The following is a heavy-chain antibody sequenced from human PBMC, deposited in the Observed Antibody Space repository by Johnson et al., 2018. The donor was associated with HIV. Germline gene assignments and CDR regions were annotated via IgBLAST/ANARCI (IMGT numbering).Heavy chain of an antibody. CDR2: ISYDGSNK. CDR1: GFTFSSYA. CDR3: AKVSGYYDSLSAGWAFDI. V-gene: IGHV3-30-3*01. Sequence: QEQLVESGGGVVQPGRSLRLSCAASGFTFSSYAMHWVRQAPGKGLEWVAVISYDGSNKYYADSVKGRFTISRDNSKNTLYLQMNSLRAEDTAVYYCAKVSGYYDSLSAGWAFDIWGQGTMVTVSS. J-gene: IGHJ3*02. D-gene: IGHD3-22*01.